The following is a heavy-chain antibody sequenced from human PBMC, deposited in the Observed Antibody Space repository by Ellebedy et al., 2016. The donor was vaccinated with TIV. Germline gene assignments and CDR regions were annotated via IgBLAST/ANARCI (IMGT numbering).Heavy chain of an antibody. D-gene: IGHD3-10*01. V-gene: IGHV3-13*01. CDR3: ARDKVVPVRITPDYNYYGMDV. CDR2: IGTAGDT. CDR1: GFTFSRHD. J-gene: IGHJ6*02. Sequence: GGSLRLXCAASGFTFSRHDMHWVRQATGKGLEWVSAIGTAGDTYYTDSVKGRFTISRDNSKNTLNLQMHNLRVEDTAVYYCARDKVVPVRITPDYNYYGMDVWGQGTTVTVSS.